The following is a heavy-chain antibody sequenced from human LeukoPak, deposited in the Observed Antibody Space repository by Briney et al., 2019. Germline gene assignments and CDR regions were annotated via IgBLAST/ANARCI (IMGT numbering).Heavy chain of an antibody. CDR1: GYTFTAYY. D-gene: IGHD2-2*01. V-gene: IGHV1-2*02. J-gene: IGHJ3*02. Sequence: ASVKVSCKASGYTFTAYYIHWVRQAPGQGLEWMGWINPNSGGTNYAQKFQGGVTMTGDTSISTAYMGLSRLRSDDTAVYYCAVRGGYCSSTSCYGDAFDIWGQGTMVTVSS. CDR2: INPNSGGT. CDR3: AVRGGYCSSTSCYGDAFDI.